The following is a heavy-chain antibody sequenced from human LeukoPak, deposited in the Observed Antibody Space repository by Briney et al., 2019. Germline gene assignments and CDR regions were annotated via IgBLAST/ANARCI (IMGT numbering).Heavy chain of an antibody. CDR3: ARSSGWYVESSFDY. V-gene: IGHV3-11*04. CDR1: GFTFSDYY. J-gene: IGHJ4*02. CDR2: ISSSGSTI. D-gene: IGHD6-19*01. Sequence: GGSLRLSCAASGFTFSDYYMNWIRQAPGKGLEWVSSISSSGSTIKYADSVKGRFTISRDNAKNSLYLQMNSLRAEDTAVYYCARSSGWYVESSFDYWGQGTLVTVSS.